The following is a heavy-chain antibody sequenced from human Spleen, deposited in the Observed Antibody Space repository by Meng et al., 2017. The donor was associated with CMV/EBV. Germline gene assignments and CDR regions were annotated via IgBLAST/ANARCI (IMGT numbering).Heavy chain of an antibody. D-gene: IGHD2-21*01. CDR2: IIPILGIA. CDR1: EYTFTGYY. Sequence: SVKVSCKASEYTFTGYYIHWVRQAPGQGLEWMGGIIPILGIANYAQKFQGRVTITADKSTSTAYMELSSLRSEDTAVYYCAREEEVVIATDKGGMDVWGQGTTVTVSS. CDR3: AREEEVVIATDKGGMDV. J-gene: IGHJ6*02. V-gene: IGHV1-69*10.